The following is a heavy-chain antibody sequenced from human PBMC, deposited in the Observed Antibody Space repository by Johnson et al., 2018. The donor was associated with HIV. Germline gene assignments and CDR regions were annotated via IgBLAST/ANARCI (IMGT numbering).Heavy chain of an antibody. CDR3: ARVPGSRAGDAFDV. CDR2: ISHDGNKI. J-gene: IGHJ3*01. CDR1: GFNFRDYG. D-gene: IGHD1-1*01. Sequence: QVQLVESGGGVVQPGRSLRLSCEVSGFNFRDYGMHWVRQAPGKGLDWLAVISHDGNKIFYADSVKGRFTISRDTSKNTLYLHMKSLRGEDTAICYCARVPGSRAGDAFDVWGTGTMVTVSS. V-gene: IGHV3-30*03.